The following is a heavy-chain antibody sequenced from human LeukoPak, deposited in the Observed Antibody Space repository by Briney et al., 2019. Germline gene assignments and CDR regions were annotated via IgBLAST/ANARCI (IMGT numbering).Heavy chain of an antibody. CDR2: IKQDGSEK. CDR1: GFTFSSYW. J-gene: IGHJ4*02. Sequence: GGSLKLSCAASGFTFSSYWMSWVRQAPGKGLEWVANIKQDGSEKYYVDSVKGRFTISRDNAKYSLYLQMNSLKTEDTAVYYCVRVGSVAGSDYLDYWGQGTLVTVSS. V-gene: IGHV3-7*03. CDR3: VRVGSVAGSDYLDY. D-gene: IGHD6-19*01.